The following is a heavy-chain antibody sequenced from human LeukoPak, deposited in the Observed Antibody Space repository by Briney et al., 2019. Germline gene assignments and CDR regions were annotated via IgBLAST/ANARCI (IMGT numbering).Heavy chain of an antibody. CDR3: ASSTRGVYYYYMDV. Sequence: GGSLRLSCAASGFTFSSYAMSWVRQAPGKGLEWVSYISSSGSTIYYADSVKGRFTISRDNAKNSLYLQMNSLRAEDTAVYYCASSTRGVYYYYMDVWGKGTTVTVSS. V-gene: IGHV3-48*04. J-gene: IGHJ6*03. CDR1: GFTFSSYA. D-gene: IGHD1-14*01. CDR2: ISSSGSTI.